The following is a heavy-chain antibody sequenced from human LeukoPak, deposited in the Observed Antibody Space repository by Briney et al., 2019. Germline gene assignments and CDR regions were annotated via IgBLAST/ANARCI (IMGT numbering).Heavy chain of an antibody. CDR1: GFTFSSYG. Sequence: GRSLRLSCAASGFTFSSYGMHWVRQAPGKGLEWVAVISYDGSNKYYADSVKGRFTISRDNSKNTLYLQMNSLRAEDTAVYYCARDAYGSGSYYPYFDYWGQGTLVTVSS. D-gene: IGHD3-10*01. J-gene: IGHJ4*02. CDR2: ISYDGSNK. CDR3: ARDAYGSGSYYPYFDY. V-gene: IGHV3-30*03.